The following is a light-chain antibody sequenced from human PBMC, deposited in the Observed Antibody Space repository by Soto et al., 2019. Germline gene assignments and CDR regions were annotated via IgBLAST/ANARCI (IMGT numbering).Light chain of an antibody. CDR3: HQYDSGT. V-gene: IGKV3-20*01. CDR1: QSFNSIY. J-gene: IGKJ1*01. CDR2: GAS. Sequence: EIVLTQSPGTLSLSPGERATLSCRASQSFNSIYLAWYQQKPGQAPRLLIYGASSRATGIPDRFSGSGSGTDFTLTSSRLEPQDFAVYYCHQYDSGTLGQGTNVEIK.